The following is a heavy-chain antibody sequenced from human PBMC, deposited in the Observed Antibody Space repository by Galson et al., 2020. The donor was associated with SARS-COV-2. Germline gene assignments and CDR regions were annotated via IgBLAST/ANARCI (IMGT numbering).Heavy chain of an antibody. J-gene: IGHJ4*02. Sequence: ASVKVSCKASGYTFIDNSLVWVRQAPGQGLDWMGWINPKSGDTNYAQTFQGRVTLTRDTSIGTAYIELSGLTSDDTAVCCCARNGGGLGYWGQGTLVTVSS. CDR1: GYTFIDNS. CDR2: INPKSGDT. V-gene: IGHV1-2*02. CDR3: ARNGGGLGY.